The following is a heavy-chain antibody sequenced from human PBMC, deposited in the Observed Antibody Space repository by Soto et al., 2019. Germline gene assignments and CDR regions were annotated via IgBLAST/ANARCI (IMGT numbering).Heavy chain of an antibody. CDR1: GFTFSSYA. D-gene: IGHD4-17*01. Sequence: VQLLESGGGLVQPGGSLRLSCAASGFTFSSYAMSWVRQAPGKGLEWVAVISYDGSNKYYADSVKGRFTISRDNSKNTLYLQMNSLRAEDTAVYYCARVAKYYGDYLSAFDIWGQGTMVTVSS. CDR3: ARVAKYYGDYLSAFDI. J-gene: IGHJ3*02. CDR2: ISYDGSNK. V-gene: IGHV3-30-3*01.